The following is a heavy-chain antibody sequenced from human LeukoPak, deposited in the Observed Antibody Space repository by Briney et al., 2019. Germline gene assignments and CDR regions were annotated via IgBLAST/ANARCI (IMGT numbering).Heavy chain of an antibody. D-gene: IGHD2-21*02. CDR3: ARDPCVVTARYHHFRNDG. CDR1: GYTFTSYY. J-gene: IGHJ6*02. Sequence: ASVKVSCKASGYTFTSYYMNWVRQAPGQGPEWMGIINPSGGSTTYAQRFQGRVTMTRDTSTSTVYMELSSLRAEDTAVYYCARDPCVVTARYHHFRNDGWGQGTTVTVSS. V-gene: IGHV1-46*01. CDR2: INPSGGST.